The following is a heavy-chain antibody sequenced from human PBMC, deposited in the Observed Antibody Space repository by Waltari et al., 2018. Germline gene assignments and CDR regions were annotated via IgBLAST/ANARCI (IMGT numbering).Heavy chain of an antibody. CDR2: INTNTGNP. J-gene: IGHJ4*02. V-gene: IGHV7-4-1*02. D-gene: IGHD3-10*01. CDR1: GYTFTRDG. CDR3: ARDPPGSTLDH. Sequence: QVQLVQSGSELKKPGASVKVPCKDSGYTFTRDGMKWVRQAPGQGLEWLGWINTNTGNPTYAQGFTGRFVFSLDTSVSTAYLQINSLKAEDTAVYYCARDPPGSTLDHWGQGTLVTVSS.